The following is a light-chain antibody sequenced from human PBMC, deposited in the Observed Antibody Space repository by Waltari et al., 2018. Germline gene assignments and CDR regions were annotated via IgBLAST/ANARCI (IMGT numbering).Light chain of an antibody. J-gene: IGLJ1*01. CDR1: KIGSKH. Sequence: SYELTQPPSVSVAPGQTARITCDGDKIGSKHVHWYQHKPGQDPVLVVYDDGDRPKGFPWRCSGSNPGNTAALTISRVDAGDEAEYYCQGWDSGSNHYVFGTVTKVTVL. CDR2: DDG. V-gene: IGLV3-21*02. CDR3: QGWDSGSNHYV.